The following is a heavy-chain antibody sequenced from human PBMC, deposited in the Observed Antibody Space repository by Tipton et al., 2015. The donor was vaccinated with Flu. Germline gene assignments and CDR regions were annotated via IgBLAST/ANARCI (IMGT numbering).Heavy chain of an antibody. V-gene: IGHV4-59*01. D-gene: IGHD2-2*01. J-gene: IGHJ5*01. Sequence: TLSLTCTISGGSMSQYYWSWIRQSPGKGLEWIGYIYYTGNPNYNPSLRSRVTISVDTSKNQVSLKLTSETAADTAMYYCARQIPAATKGRFDSWGQGILVTVSS. CDR2: IYYTGNP. CDR1: GGSMSQYY. CDR3: ARQIPAATKGRFDS.